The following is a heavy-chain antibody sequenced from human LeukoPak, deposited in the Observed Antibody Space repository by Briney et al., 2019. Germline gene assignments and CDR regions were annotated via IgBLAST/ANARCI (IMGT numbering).Heavy chain of an antibody. J-gene: IGHJ1*01. V-gene: IGHV1-69*05. D-gene: IGHD5-18*01. CDR3: AVLPDTANIGYAEYFQH. CDR2: IIPIFGTA. Sequence: GASVKVSCKASGGTFSSYAISWVRQAPGQGLEWMGRIIPIFGTANYAQKFQGRVTITTDESTSTAYMELSSLRSEDTAVYYCAVLPDTANIGYAEYFQHWGQGTLVTVSS. CDR1: GGTFSSYA.